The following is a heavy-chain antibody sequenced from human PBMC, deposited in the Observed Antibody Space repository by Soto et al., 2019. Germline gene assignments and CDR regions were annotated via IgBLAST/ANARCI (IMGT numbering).Heavy chain of an antibody. D-gene: IGHD5-12*01. CDR2: INLNSGGT. CDR1: GYTFTNYY. Sequence: ASVKVSCKASGYTFTNYYMHWVRQAPGQGLEWMGWINLNSGGTNYAQKFQGRVTMTRDTSTSTVYMELSRLRSDDTALYYCARNKISRRDGYNVDYWGQGTLVTVSS. CDR3: ARNKISRRDGYNVDY. V-gene: IGHV1-2*02. J-gene: IGHJ4*02.